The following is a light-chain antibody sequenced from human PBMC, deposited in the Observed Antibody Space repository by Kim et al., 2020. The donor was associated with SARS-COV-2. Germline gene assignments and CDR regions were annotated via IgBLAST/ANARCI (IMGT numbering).Light chain of an antibody. V-gene: IGKV3D-15*01. CDR2: GAS. Sequence: EIVMTKSPATLSVSPGERATLSCRASQSVSSNLAWYQQKPGKAPRLLIYGASTRATGIPARFSGSGSGTEFTLTISSLQSEDFAVYYCQQYNNWPPLTFGGGTKVDIK. CDR3: QQYNNWPPLT. CDR1: QSVSSN. J-gene: IGKJ4*01.